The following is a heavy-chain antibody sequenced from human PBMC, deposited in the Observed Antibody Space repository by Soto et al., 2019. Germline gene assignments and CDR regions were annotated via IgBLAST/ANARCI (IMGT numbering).Heavy chain of an antibody. J-gene: IGHJ4*02. CDR2: IYYSGST. CDR3: AREEKAVAGTIDY. V-gene: IGHV4-59*01. D-gene: IGHD6-19*01. Sequence: SETLSLTCTVSGGSISSYYWSWIRQPPGKGLEWIGYIYYSGSTNYNPSLKSRVTISVDTSKNQFSLKLSSVTAADTAVYYCAREEKAVAGTIDYWGQGTLVTVSS. CDR1: GGSISSYY.